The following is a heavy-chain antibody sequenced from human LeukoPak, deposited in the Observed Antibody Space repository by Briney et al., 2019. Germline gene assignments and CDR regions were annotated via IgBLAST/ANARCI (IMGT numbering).Heavy chain of an antibody. D-gene: IGHD3-22*01. CDR3: ARLVSSGYYSTYYFDY. CDR1: GGSISSGGYS. Sequence: SETLCLTCAVSGGSISSGGYSWSWIRQPAGQGLEWIGYIYSSGSTNYNPSLRSRVTISVDTSKNQFSLKLSSVTAADTAVYYCARLVSSGYYSTYYFDYWGQGTLVTVSS. V-gene: IGHV4-61*08. CDR2: IYSSGST. J-gene: IGHJ4*02.